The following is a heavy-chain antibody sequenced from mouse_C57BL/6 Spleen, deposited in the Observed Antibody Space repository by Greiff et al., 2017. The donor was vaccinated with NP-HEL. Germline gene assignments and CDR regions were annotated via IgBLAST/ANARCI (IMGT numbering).Heavy chain of an antibody. J-gene: IGHJ1*03. V-gene: IGHV1-55*01. CDR2: IYPGSGST. CDR3: ARGGDYDEGGWYFDV. CDR1: GYTFTSYW. Sequence: QVQLQQPGAELVKPGASVKMSCKASGYTFTSYWITWVKQRPGQGLEWIGDIYPGSGSTNYNEKFKSKATLTVDTSSSTAYMQLSSLTSEDSSVLYCARGGDYDEGGWYFDVWGTGTTVTVSS. D-gene: IGHD2-4*01.